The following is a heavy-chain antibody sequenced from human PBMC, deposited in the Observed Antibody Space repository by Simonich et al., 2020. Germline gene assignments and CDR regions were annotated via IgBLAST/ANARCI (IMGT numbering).Heavy chain of an antibody. CDR2: INHSGSH. J-gene: IGHJ4*02. D-gene: IGHD1-26*01. CDR1: GGSFSGYY. V-gene: IGHV4-34*01. Sequence: QVQLQQWGAGLLKPSETLSLTCAVYGGSFSGYYWSWIRQPPGKGLEWIGEINHSGSHNYNPSLKSRVTISVDTSKNQFSLKLSSVTAADTAVYYCARGLIGGSYYYWVQGTLVTVSS. CDR3: ARGLIGGSYYY.